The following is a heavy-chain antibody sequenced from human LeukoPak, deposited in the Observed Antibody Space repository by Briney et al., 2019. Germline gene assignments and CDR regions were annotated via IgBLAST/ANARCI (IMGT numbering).Heavy chain of an antibody. V-gene: IGHV1-2*02. Sequence: ASVKVSCKASGYTFTSYGISWVRQAPGQGLEWMGWINPNSGGTNYAQKFQGRVTMTRDTSITTAYMELSRLRSDDTAVYYCARDSRLDPWGQGTLVTVSS. CDR1: GYTFTSYG. J-gene: IGHJ5*02. CDR2: INPNSGGT. CDR3: ARDSRLDP.